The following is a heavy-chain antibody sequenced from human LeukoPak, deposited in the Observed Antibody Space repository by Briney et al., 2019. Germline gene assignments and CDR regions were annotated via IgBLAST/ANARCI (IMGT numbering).Heavy chain of an antibody. D-gene: IGHD3-22*01. V-gene: IGHV3-7*01. Sequence: QPGGSLRLSCAASGFTFSSYWMSWVRQAPGKGLEWVANIKQDGSEKYYVDSVKGRFTISRDNAKNSLYLQMNSLRAEDTAVYYCARYTLEYYYDSSGYYFTPYYYGMDVWGQGTTVTVSS. CDR3: ARYTLEYYYDSSGYYFTPYYYGMDV. CDR1: GFTFSSYW. J-gene: IGHJ6*02. CDR2: IKQDGSEK.